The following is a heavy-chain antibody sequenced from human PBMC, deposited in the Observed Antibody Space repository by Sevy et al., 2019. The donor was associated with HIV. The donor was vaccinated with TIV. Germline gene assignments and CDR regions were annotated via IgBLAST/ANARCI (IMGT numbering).Heavy chain of an antibody. Sequence: ASVKVSCKISGYTFTTYRITWVGQAPGQGLEWMGWISPHNGDTDYAQKLQDRITMITDTSTTTVYMELTSLRSDDTAVYYCARAYCSGGRCYSLAYWGQGTLVTVSS. CDR2: ISPHNGDT. J-gene: IGHJ4*02. CDR3: ARAYCSGGRCYSLAY. D-gene: IGHD2-15*01. CDR1: GYTFTTYR. V-gene: IGHV1-18*01.